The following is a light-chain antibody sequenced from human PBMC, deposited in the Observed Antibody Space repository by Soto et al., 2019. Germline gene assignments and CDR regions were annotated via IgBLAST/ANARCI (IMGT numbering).Light chain of an antibody. CDR1: SSDVGGYNS. CDR3: CSYAGSRVV. J-gene: IGLJ2*01. Sequence: QSVLTQPRSVSGSPGQSVTISCTGTSSDVGGYNSVSWYQHHPGKAPKLMIYDVTKRPSGVPDRFSGSKSGNTASLTISGLQAEYEADYGCCSYAGSRVVLGRGTKLTVL. V-gene: IGLV2-11*01. CDR2: DVT.